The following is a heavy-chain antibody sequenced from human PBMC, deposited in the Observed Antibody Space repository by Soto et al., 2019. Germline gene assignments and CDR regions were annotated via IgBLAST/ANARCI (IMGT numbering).Heavy chain of an antibody. CDR2: INSDGSST. J-gene: IGHJ4*02. CDR3: ARDLAYYDFWSGYYFDY. V-gene: IGHV3-74*01. D-gene: IGHD3-3*01. CDR1: GFTFSSYW. Sequence: GGSLRLSCAASGFTFSSYWMHWVRQAPGKGLVWVSRINSDGSSTSYADSVKGRFTISRDNAKNTLYLQMNSLRAEDTAVYYCARDLAYYDFWSGYYFDYWGQGTLVTVSS.